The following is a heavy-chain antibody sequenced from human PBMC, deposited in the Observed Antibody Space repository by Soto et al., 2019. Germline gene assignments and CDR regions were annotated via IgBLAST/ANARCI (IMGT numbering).Heavy chain of an antibody. J-gene: IGHJ4*02. V-gene: IGHV3-30-3*01. CDR2: ISYDGSNK. D-gene: IGHD6-19*01. Sequence: QVQLVESGGGVVQPGRSLRLSCAASGFTFSSYAMHWIRQAPGKGLEWVAVISYDGSNKYYADSVKGRFTISRDNSKNTLYLQMNSLRAEDTAVYYCARGQFQCLVQIGFDYWGQGTLVTVSS. CDR1: GFTFSSYA. CDR3: ARGQFQCLVQIGFDY.